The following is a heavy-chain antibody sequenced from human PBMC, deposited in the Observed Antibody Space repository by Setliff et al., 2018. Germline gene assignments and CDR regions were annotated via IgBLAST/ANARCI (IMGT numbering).Heavy chain of an antibody. D-gene: IGHD6-19*01. Sequence: GASVKVSCKTSGFGFTNFGFSWVRQAPGQGLEWLGSISPYSGNTNYPQWLQDRVTMTIDTSATTVYMELQSLRSDDTAVYYCVRSSAPQVVLAADFDFWGQGTPVTVSS. J-gene: IGHJ4*02. CDR3: VRSSAPQVVLAADFDF. CDR2: ISPYSGNT. V-gene: IGHV1-18*01. CDR1: GFGFTNFG.